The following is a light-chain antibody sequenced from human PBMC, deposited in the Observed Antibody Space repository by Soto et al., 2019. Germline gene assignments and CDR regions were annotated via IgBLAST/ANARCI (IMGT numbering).Light chain of an antibody. CDR2: GVS. J-gene: IGKJ5*01. CDR3: QQSYTAPPIT. V-gene: IGKV1-39*01. CDR1: QSISSS. Sequence: DIQMTHSPSSLSASVGDKVTITCRASQSISSSLNWYQQKSGKAPNLLIYGVSRLQGGVPSRFSGSGAGTDFILSISSLQPEDFAAYYCQQSYTAPPITLGQGTRLEIK.